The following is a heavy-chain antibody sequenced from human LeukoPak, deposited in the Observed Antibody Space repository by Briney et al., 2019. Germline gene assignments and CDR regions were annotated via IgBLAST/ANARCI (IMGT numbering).Heavy chain of an antibody. CDR2: IFPGDSDT. J-gene: IGHJ5*02. D-gene: IGHD2-2*01. Sequence: AGESLMISCRASGYSFPTYWLAWVRQMPGKGLEWMGIIFPGDSDTRYSPSFQGQVTISADKSINTAYLQWRSLKVSDTAMYYCARSGVPGAMTWFDPWGQGTLVTVSS. CDR3: ARSGVPGAMTWFDP. CDR1: GYSFPTYW. V-gene: IGHV5-51*01.